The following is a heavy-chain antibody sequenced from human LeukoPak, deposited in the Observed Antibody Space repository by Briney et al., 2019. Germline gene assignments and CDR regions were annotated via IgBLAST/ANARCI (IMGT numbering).Heavy chain of an antibody. D-gene: IGHD6-19*01. J-gene: IGHJ4*02. CDR3: AKGGGSGWYWEEY. Sequence: GGSLRLSCAASGFTFSSYTMSWVRQAPGKGLEWVSTITTSDGNTYYADSVKGRFTVSRDNSKNTLFLQMNSLRAEDTAVYYCAKGGGSGWYWEEYWGQGTLVTVSS. V-gene: IGHV3-23*01. CDR1: GFTFSSYT. CDR2: ITTSDGNT.